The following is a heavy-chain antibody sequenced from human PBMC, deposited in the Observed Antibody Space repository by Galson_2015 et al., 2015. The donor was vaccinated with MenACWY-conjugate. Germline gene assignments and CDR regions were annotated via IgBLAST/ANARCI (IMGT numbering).Heavy chain of an antibody. D-gene: IGHD1-1*01. CDR3: ARDNDWPFDS. J-gene: IGHJ4*02. Sequence: SLRLSCAASGFTFNNYWMHWVRQPPGKGLEWISYIKADGSFSNYADSVKGRFTISTDNAKNMVYLQMDGLGDEDTAAYFCARDNDWPFDSWGQGTLVTVSS. CDR1: GFTFNNYW. V-gene: IGHV3-74*01. CDR2: IKADGSFS.